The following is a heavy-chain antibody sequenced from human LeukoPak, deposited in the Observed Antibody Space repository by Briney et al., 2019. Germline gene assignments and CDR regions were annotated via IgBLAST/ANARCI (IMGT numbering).Heavy chain of an antibody. CDR3: ARFGATDDYYDSSGYYYYFDY. CDR1: GYYFASYW. D-gene: IGHD3-22*01. J-gene: IGHJ4*02. Sequence: HGESLKISCKGSGYYFASYWVGWVRQAPGKDVEWVGIIYAGDSDTSHSPSFQGHVTISADKSISTAYLQWSSLKASDTAMYYCARFGATDDYYDSSGYYYYFDYWGQGTLVTVSS. CDR2: IYAGDSDT. V-gene: IGHV5-51*01.